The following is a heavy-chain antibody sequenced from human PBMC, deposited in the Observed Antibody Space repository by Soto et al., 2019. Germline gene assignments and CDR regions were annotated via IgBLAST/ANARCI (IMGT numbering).Heavy chain of an antibody. CDR2: IIPIFGTA. J-gene: IGHJ6*02. D-gene: IGHD3-9*01. V-gene: IGHV1-69*13. CDR1: GGTFSSYS. CDR3: ARSGFDWFPLYYYYYGMDV. Sequence: SVKVSCKASGGTFSSYSISWVRHSPVQGLEWMGGIIPIFGTANYAQKFQGRVTITADESTSTAYMELSSLRSEDTAVYYCARSGFDWFPLYYYYYGMDVWGQGTTVTVSS.